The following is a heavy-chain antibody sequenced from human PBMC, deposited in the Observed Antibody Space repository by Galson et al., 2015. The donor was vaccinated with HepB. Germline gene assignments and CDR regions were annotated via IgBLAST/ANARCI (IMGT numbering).Heavy chain of an antibody. V-gene: IGHV3-30*04. Sequence: SLRLSCAASGFNFRSFGMHWVRQAPGKGLEWLTLISYDGNHKSYADSVKGRFTISRDNSQNTLSLQMDSLRVEDTAVYYCARGSRELDYWGQGILVTVSS. CDR1: GFNFRSFG. J-gene: IGHJ4*02. D-gene: IGHD1-1*01. CDR3: ARGSRELDY. CDR2: ISYDGNHK.